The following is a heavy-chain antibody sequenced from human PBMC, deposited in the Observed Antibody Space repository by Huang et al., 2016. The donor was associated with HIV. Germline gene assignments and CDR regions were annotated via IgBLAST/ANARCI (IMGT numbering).Heavy chain of an antibody. J-gene: IGHJ4*02. D-gene: IGHD3-22*01. CDR3: ARTEMEYYYGSSGYYPDY. Sequence: EVQLVESGGALVQPGGSLKLSCVVSGFDFSKYSMNGVRQAPGYGLEGVSDMSGSSSNIYYADSVKGRFTSSRDNAKNSVFLQMRSLRAEDTALYYCARTEMEYYYGSSGYYPDYWGQGTQVTVSS. V-gene: IGHV3-48*01. CDR1: GFDFSKYS. CDR2: MSGSSSNI.